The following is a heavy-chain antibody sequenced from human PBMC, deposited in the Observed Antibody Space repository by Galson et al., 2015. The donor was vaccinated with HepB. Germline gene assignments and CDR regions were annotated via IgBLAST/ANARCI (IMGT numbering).Heavy chain of an antibody. Sequence: SVKVSCKASGYTFTSYGISWVRQAPGQGLEWMGWISAYNGNTNYAQKLQGRVTMTTDTSTSTAYMELRSLRSDDTAVYYCALQPDGWLSYYFDYWGQGTLVTVSS. CDR3: ALQPDGWLSYYFDY. J-gene: IGHJ4*02. CDR2: ISAYNGNT. CDR1: GYTFTSYG. D-gene: IGHD5-24*01. V-gene: IGHV1-18*01.